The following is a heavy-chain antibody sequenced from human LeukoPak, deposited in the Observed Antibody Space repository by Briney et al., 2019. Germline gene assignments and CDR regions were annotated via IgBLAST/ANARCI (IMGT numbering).Heavy chain of an antibody. CDR3: AIPAARNYGTDV. CDR1: GGSISSSSYS. Sequence: PSETLSLTCTVSGGSISSSSYSWGWIRQPPGKGLEWIGSIYYSGSTYYNPSLKSRVTISVDTSKNQFSLKLSSVTAADTAVYYCAIPAARNYGTDVWGQGTTVTVSS. CDR2: IYYSGST. J-gene: IGHJ6*02. V-gene: IGHV4-39*01. D-gene: IGHD6-25*01.